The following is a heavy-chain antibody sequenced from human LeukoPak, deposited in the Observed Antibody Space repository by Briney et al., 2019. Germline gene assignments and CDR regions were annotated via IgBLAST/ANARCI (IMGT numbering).Heavy chain of an antibody. CDR2: FDPEDGGT. CDR3: ARNYYDSSGYYYFDY. J-gene: IGHJ4*02. D-gene: IGHD3-22*01. CDR1: GYTLTELS. V-gene: IGHV1-24*01. Sequence: ASVKVSCKVSGYTLTELSMHWVRQAPGKGLELMGGFDPEDGGTIYAQKFQGRVTMTEDTSTDTAYMELSSLRSEDTAVYYCARNYYDSSGYYYFDYWGQGTLVTVSS.